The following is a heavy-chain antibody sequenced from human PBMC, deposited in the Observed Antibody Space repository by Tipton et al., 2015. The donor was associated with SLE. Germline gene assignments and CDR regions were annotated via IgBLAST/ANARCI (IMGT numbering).Heavy chain of an antibody. CDR2: IYQSGTT. CDR3: AKDWGTGDVYYFQH. J-gene: IGHJ1*01. CDR1: GGSISSGGYS. D-gene: IGHD2-8*02. V-gene: IGHV4-30-2*01. Sequence: TLSLTCAVSGGSISSGGYSWSWIRQPPGEGLEWIGYIYQSGTTYCNPSLKSRVTISLDRSKNQFSLNLTSVTAADTAVYYCAKDWGTGDVYYFQHWGQGTLVTVSS.